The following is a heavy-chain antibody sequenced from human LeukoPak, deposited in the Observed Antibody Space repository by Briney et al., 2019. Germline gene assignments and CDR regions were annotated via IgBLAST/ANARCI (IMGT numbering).Heavy chain of an antibody. J-gene: IGHJ4*02. CDR1: GGTFSSYT. Sequence: PMASVKVSCKASGGTFSSYTISWVRQAPGQGLEWMGRIIPILGIANYAQEFQGRVTITADKSTSTAYMELSSLRSEDTAVYYCARAYCSGGSCYFDYWGQGTLVTVSS. D-gene: IGHD2-15*01. CDR3: ARAYCSGGSCYFDY. CDR2: IIPILGIA. V-gene: IGHV1-69*02.